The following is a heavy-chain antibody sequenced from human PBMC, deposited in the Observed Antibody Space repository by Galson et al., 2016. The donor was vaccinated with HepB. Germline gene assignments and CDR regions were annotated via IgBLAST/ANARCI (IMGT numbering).Heavy chain of an antibody. D-gene: IGHD6-6*01. CDR1: GFTFSSYA. V-gene: IGHV3-23*01. J-gene: IGHJ2*01. CDR2: ISGGGVST. Sequence: SLRLSCAASGFTFSSYAMNWVRQAPGKGLQWVSGISGGGVSTHYADSVKGRFTISRDNSKNTLYLQMNSLRAEDTAVYYCAKDSSSALWGRGSLVTVPS. CDR3: AKDSSSAL.